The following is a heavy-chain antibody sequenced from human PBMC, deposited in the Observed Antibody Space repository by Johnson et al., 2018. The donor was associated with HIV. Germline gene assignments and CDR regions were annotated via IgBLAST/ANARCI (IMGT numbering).Heavy chain of an antibody. CDR1: GLTFSNYD. D-gene: IGHD3-16*01. CDR2: IQYDGKNK. Sequence: QVHLVESGGGVVQPGGSLRISCTASGLTFSNYDMHWVRQSPGRWLEEVAFIQYDGKNKYYADSVKGRFTISRDNAKNSLYLQMNNLRDEDTAVYYCARGHRTHYDYVWGSEEDKDDAFDIWGQGTGVTVSS. CDR3: ARGHRTHYDYVWGSEEDKDDAFDI. V-gene: IGHV3-30*02. J-gene: IGHJ3*02.